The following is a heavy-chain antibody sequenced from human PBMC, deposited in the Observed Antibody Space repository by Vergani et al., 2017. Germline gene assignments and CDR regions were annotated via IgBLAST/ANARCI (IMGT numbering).Heavy chain of an antibody. D-gene: IGHD6-19*01. CDR1: GGSISTYY. J-gene: IGHJ5*02. CDR3: ASDTHSGQRADR. V-gene: IGHV4-59*12. CDR2: VYYSGRT. Sequence: QVQLQESGPGLVKPSETLSLTCTVSGGSISTYYWSWIRQPPGKGLQWIGHVYYSGRTNCNPSLESRVTMSVDTSKNQFSLKLSSVTAADTAVYYCASDTHSGQRADRWGQGILVTVTS.